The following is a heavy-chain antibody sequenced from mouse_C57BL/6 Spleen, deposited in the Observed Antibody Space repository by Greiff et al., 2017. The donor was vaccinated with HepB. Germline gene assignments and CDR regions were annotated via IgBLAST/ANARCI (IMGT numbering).Heavy chain of an antibody. CDR2: VSDGGSYT. CDR3: SREGTTVVAVDGWFAY. V-gene: IGHV5-4*01. Sequence: DVHLVESGGGLVKPGGSLKLSCAASGFTFSSYAMSWVRQTPEKRLEWVATVSDGGSYTYYPYNVKGRFTISRDNAKNNQYLHMSHLKSEDTAMYYCSREGTTVVAVDGWFAYWGQGTLVTVSA. D-gene: IGHD1-1*01. CDR1: GFTFSSYA. J-gene: IGHJ3*01.